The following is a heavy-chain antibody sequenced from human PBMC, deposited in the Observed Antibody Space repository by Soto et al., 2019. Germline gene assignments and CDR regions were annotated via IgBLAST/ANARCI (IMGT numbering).Heavy chain of an antibody. V-gene: IGHV3-21*01. CDR1: GFTFSSYS. CDR2: ISSSSSYI. CDR3: ARAYHGSGSSFDP. D-gene: IGHD3-10*01. J-gene: IGHJ5*02. Sequence: GGSLRLSCAASGFTFSSYSMNWVRQAPGKGLEWVSSISSSSSYIYYADSVKGRFTISRDNAKNSLYLQMNSLRAEDTAVYYYARAYHGSGSSFDPWGRGTLVTVSS.